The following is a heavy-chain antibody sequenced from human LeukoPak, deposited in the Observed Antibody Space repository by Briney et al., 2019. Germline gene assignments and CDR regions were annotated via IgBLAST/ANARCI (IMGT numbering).Heavy chain of an antibody. J-gene: IGHJ4*02. CDR3: AKASSSGSYGVYYFDC. CDR2: ISGSGGST. D-gene: IGHD6-19*01. V-gene: IGHV3-23*01. Sequence: GGSLRLSCAASGFTFSSYAMSWVRQAPGKGLEWVSGISGSGGSTYYADSVNGRFTISRDNSKSTLYLQMHSLRAGDTAVYYCAKASSSGSYGVYYFDCWGQGALVTVSS. CDR1: GFTFSSYA.